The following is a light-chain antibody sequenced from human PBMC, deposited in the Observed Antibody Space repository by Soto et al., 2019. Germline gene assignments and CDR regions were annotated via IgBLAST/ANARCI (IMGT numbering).Light chain of an antibody. CDR1: NSNIGSNT. CDR3: ATWDDSLNVWV. CDR2: SNN. J-gene: IGLJ3*02. Sequence: QSVLTQPPSASGTPGQRVTISCSGSNSNIGSNTVNWYQQLPGTAPKLLIYSNNQRPSGVPDRFSGSKSGTSASLAISGLQSEDEADYYCATWDDSLNVWVFGGGTKLTV. V-gene: IGLV1-44*01.